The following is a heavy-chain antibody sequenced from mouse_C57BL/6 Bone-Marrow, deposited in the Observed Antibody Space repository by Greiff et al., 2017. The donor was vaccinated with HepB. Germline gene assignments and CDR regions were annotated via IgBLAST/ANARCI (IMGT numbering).Heavy chain of an antibody. V-gene: IGHV1-15*01. CDR2: IDPETGGT. CDR3: TRRPLYPNYAMDY. Sequence: VQLQQSGAELVRPGASVTLSCKASGYTFTDYEMHWVKQTPVHGLEWIGAIDPETGGTAYNQKFKGKAILTADKSSSTAYMELRSLTSEDSAVYYCTRRPLYPNYAMDYWGQGTSVTVSS. CDR1: GYTFTDYE. D-gene: IGHD2-12*01. J-gene: IGHJ4*01.